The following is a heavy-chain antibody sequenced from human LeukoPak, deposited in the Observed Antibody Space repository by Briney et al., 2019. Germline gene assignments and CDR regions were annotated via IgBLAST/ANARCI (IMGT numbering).Heavy chain of an antibody. V-gene: IGHV3-21*01. CDR2: ISSSSSYI. CDR3: ARVYCSSTSCPNHDAFDI. CDR1: GFTFSSYS. Sequence: PGGSLRLSCAASGFTFSSYSMNWVRQAPGKGLEWVSSISSSSSYIYYAGSVKGRFTISRDNAKNSLYLQMNSLRAEDTAVYYCARVYCSSTSCPNHDAFDIWGQGTMVTVSS. J-gene: IGHJ3*02. D-gene: IGHD2-2*01.